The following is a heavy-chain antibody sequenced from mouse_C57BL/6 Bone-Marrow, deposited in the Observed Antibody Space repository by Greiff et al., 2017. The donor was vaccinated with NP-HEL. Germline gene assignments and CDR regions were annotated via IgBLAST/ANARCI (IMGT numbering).Heavy chain of an antibody. CDR3: ARSPFYDGNYDAMDY. V-gene: IGHV1-39*01. Sequence: EVQLQESGPELVKPGASVKISCKASGYSFTDYNMNWVKQSNGKSLEWIGVINPNYGTTSYNQKFKGKATLTVDKSSSTAYMQLNSLTSEDSADYYCARSPFYDGNYDAMDYWGRGTSVTVSA. CDR2: INPNYGTT. J-gene: IGHJ4*01. D-gene: IGHD2-1*01. CDR1: GYSFTDYN.